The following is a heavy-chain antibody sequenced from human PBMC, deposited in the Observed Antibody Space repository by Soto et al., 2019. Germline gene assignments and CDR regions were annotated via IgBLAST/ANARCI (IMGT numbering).Heavy chain of an antibody. CDR1: GFTFSRYT. D-gene: IGHD3-10*01. CDR2: ISGSGGGT. J-gene: IGHJ4*02. V-gene: IGHV3-23*01. CDR3: ARIGSGSYTDY. Sequence: GGSLRLSCAASGFTFSRYTMNWVRQAPGKGLEWVSVISGSGGGTYYADSVKGRFSISRDNSKNTLYLQMNSLRAEDTALFYCARIGSGSYTDYWCQGTLVTVSS.